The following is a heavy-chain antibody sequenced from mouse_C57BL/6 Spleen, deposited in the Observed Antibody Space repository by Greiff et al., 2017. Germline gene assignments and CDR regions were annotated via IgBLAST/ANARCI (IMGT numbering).Heavy chain of an antibody. CDR2: ISSGSGTI. CDR1: GFTFSDYG. Sequence: EVQVGESGGGLVKPGGSLKLSCAASGFTFSDYGMHWVRQAPEKGLEWVAYISSGSGTIYYANTVKGRFTISRDNAKNTLFLQMTSLRSEDTAMYYCARFRFYAMDYWGQGTSVTVSS. V-gene: IGHV5-17*01. CDR3: ARFRFYAMDY. J-gene: IGHJ4*01.